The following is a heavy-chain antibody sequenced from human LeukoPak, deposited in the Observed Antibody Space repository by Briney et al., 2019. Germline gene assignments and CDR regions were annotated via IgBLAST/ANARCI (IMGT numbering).Heavy chain of an antibody. D-gene: IGHD1-1*01. Sequence: SETLSLTCAVSGYSISSGYYWGWIRQPPGKGLEWIGSIYHSGSTYYNPSLKSRVTISVDTSKNQFSLKLSSVPAADTAVYYCARRTTSGVDAFDIWGQGTMVTFSS. V-gene: IGHV4-38-2*01. CDR3: ARRTTSGVDAFDI. CDR1: GYSISSGYY. CDR2: IYHSGST. J-gene: IGHJ3*02.